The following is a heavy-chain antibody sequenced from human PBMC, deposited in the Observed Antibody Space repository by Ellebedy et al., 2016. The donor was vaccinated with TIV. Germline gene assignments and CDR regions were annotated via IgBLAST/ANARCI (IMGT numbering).Heavy chain of an antibody. CDR2: IYSGGST. CDR1: GFTXSSNY. Sequence: PGGSLRLSCAASGFTXSSNYXXWVPXAPGKGLEWVSVIYSGGSTYYADSVKGRFTISRDNSKNTLYLQMNSLRAEDTAVYYFARWNSPLNWFDPWGQGTLVTVSS. D-gene: IGHD1-1*01. V-gene: IGHV3-66*01. CDR3: ARWNSPLNWFDP. J-gene: IGHJ5*02.